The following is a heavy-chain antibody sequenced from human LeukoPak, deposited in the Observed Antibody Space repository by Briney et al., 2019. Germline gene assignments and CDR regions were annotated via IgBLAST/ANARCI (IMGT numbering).Heavy chain of an antibody. CDR3: ASLIYSGYDVWENEYFQH. CDR1: GFTFSSYW. D-gene: IGHD5-12*01. CDR2: IKQDGSEK. Sequence: PGGSLRLSCAASGFTFSSYWMSWVRQAPGKGLEWVANIKQDGSEKYYVDSVKGRFTISRDNAKNSLYLQMNSLRAEDTAVYYCASLIYSGYDVWENEYFQHWGQGTLVTVSS. V-gene: IGHV3-7*01. J-gene: IGHJ1*01.